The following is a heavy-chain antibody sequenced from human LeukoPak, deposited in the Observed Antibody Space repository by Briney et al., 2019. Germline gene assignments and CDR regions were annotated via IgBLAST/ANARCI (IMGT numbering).Heavy chain of an antibody. CDR3: ARGRSSSSEANYYYMDV. Sequence: GGSLRLSCAASGFTFSSYAMSWVRQAPGEGLEWVSVIYSGGSTYYADSVKGRFTISRDNSKNTLYLQMNSLRAEDTAVYYCARGRSSSSEANYYYMDVWGKGTTVTVSS. CDR1: GFTFSSYA. J-gene: IGHJ6*03. D-gene: IGHD6-6*01. CDR2: IYSGGST. V-gene: IGHV3-53*01.